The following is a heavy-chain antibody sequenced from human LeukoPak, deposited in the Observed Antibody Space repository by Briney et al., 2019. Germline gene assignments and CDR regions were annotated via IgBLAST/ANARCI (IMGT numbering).Heavy chain of an antibody. D-gene: IGHD5-24*01. CDR2: ISSSSSYI. J-gene: IGHJ6*03. V-gene: IGHV3-21*01. Sequence: GGSLRLSCAASGFTFSSYSMNWVRQAPGKGLEWVSSISSSSSYIYYADSVKGRFTISRDNAKNSLYLQMNSLRAEDTAVYYCASGRDGYNGGYYYYMDVWGKGTTVTVSS. CDR3: ASGRDGYNGGYYYYMDV. CDR1: GFTFSSYS.